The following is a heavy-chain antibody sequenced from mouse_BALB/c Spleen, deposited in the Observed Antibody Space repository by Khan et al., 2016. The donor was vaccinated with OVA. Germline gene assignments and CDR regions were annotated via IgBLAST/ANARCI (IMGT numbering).Heavy chain of an antibody. J-gene: IGHJ4*01. CDR3: ARAYYGNYREAMDY. V-gene: IGHV2-6-7*01. CDR2: IWGDGST. Sequence: VQLQESGPGLVAPSQSLSITCTVSGFSLTGYDVNWVRQPPGKGLEWLGMIWGDGSTDYNSALKSRLSISKDNSKSQVFLKMNSLQTDDTVRYXCARAYYGNYREAMDYWGQGTSVTVST. D-gene: IGHD2-10*01. CDR1: GFSLTGYD.